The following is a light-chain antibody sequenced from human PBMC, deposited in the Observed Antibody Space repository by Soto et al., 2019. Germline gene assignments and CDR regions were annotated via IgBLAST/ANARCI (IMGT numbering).Light chain of an antibody. Sequence: QSVLTQPASVSGSPGQSITISCTGTSSDVGGSNYVSWYQQHPGKAPKLIIYDVSNRPSGVSNRFSGSKSGNTASLTISGLQAEDEADYYCGLYTSSDTLYVFGTGTKVTVL. J-gene: IGLJ1*01. CDR3: GLYTSSDTLYV. CDR2: DVS. V-gene: IGLV2-14*01. CDR1: SSDVGGSNY.